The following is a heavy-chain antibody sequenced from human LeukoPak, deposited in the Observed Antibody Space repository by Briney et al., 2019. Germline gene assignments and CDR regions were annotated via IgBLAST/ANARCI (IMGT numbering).Heavy chain of an antibody. CDR1: GGSISSYY. CDR3: AKNGQSGFSFDP. J-gene: IGHJ5*02. Sequence: SETLSLTCTVSGGSISSYYWSWIRQPPGKGLEWIGYIYYSGSTNYNPSLKSRVTISADTSKNQFSLKLSSVTAADTAVYYCAKNGQSGFSFDPWGQGTLVTVSS. V-gene: IGHV4-59*12. D-gene: IGHD2-8*01. CDR2: IYYSGST.